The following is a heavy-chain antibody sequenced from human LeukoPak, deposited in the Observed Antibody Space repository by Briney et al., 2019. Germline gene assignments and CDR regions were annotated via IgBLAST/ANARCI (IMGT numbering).Heavy chain of an antibody. Sequence: PSETLSLTCTVSGGSISSYYWSWIRQPPGKGLEWIGYIYYSGSTNYNPSLKSRVTISVDTSKNQFSLKLSSVTAADTAVYYCAGGDYYGSGSYPYWGQGTLVTVSS. CDR1: GGSISSYY. CDR2: IYYSGST. J-gene: IGHJ4*02. V-gene: IGHV4-59*01. CDR3: AGGDYYGSGSYPY. D-gene: IGHD3-10*01.